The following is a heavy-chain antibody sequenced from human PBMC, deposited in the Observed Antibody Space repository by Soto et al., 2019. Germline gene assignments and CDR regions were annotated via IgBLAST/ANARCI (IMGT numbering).Heavy chain of an antibody. D-gene: IGHD3-10*01. J-gene: IGHJ6*02. CDR1: GFSLSNARMG. Sequence: SGPTLVNPTETLTLTCTVSGFSLSNARMGVSWIRQPPGKALEWLAHIFSNDEKSYSTSLKSRLTISKDTSKSQVVLTMTNMDPVDTATYYCARILSFRFGELFTPSAYYYGMDVWGQGTTVTVSS. CDR3: ARILSFRFGELFTPSAYYYGMDV. CDR2: IFSNDEK. V-gene: IGHV2-26*01.